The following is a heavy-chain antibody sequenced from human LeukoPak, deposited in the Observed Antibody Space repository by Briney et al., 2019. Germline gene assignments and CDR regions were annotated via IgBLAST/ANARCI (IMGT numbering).Heavy chain of an antibody. J-gene: IGHJ3*02. Sequence: GASVKVSCKASGYTFTGYYMHWVRQAPGQGLEWMGWINPNSGGTNYAQKFQGRVTMTRDTSISTAYMELSRLRSDDTAVYYCARESSGYDNAFDIWGQGTMVTVSS. CDR3: ARESSGYDNAFDI. CDR2: INPNSGGT. D-gene: IGHD3-22*01. CDR1: GYTFTGYY. V-gene: IGHV1-2*02.